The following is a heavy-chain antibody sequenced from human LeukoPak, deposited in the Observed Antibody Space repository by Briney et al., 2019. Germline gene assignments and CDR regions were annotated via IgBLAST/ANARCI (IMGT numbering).Heavy chain of an antibody. Sequence: GASVKVSCKASGYTFTSYDINWVRQATGQGREWMGWMNPNSGNTGYAQKFQGRVTMTRNTSISTAYMELSSLRSEDTPVYYCARGTVSTNYYYYYMDVWGKGTTVTVSS. CDR3: ARGTVSTNYYYYYMDV. D-gene: IGHD4-11*01. J-gene: IGHJ6*03. V-gene: IGHV1-8*01. CDR1: GYTFTSYD. CDR2: MNPNSGNT.